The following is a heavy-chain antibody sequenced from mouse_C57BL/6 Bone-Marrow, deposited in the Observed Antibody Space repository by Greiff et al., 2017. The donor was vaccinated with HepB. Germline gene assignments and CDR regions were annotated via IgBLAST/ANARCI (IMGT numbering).Heavy chain of an antibody. Sequence: VQLVESGAELVRPGASVTLSCKASGYTFTDYEMHWVKQTPVHGLEWIGAIDPETGGTAYNQKFKGKAILTADKSSSTAYMELRSLTSEDSAVYYCTREGYDRYFDVWGTGTTVTVSS. CDR1: GYTFTDYE. V-gene: IGHV1-15*01. D-gene: IGHD2-2*01. CDR2: IDPETGGT. J-gene: IGHJ1*03. CDR3: TREGYDRYFDV.